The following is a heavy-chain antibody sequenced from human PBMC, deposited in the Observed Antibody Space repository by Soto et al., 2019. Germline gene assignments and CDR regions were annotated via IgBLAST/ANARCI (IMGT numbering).Heavy chain of an antibody. D-gene: IGHD1-26*01. CDR2: IGTAGDT. J-gene: IGHJ6*02. V-gene: IGHV3-13*01. Sequence: GGSLRLSCAASGFTFSSYDMHWVRQATGKGLEWVSAIGTAGDTYYPGSVKGRFTISRENAKNSLYLQMNSLRAEDTAVYYCARIVGATDYGMDVWGQGTTVTVSS. CDR1: GFTFSSYD. CDR3: ARIVGATDYGMDV.